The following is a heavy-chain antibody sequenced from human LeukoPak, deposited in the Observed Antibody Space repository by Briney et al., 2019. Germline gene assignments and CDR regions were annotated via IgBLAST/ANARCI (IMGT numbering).Heavy chain of an antibody. D-gene: IGHD5-12*01. CDR2: ISNSGGST. V-gene: IGHV3-23*01. CDR3: AKEGHSGYDGTFDL. CDR1: GFTFSSYA. Sequence: GGTLRLSCAVSGFTFSSYAMNWVRQAPGKGLEWVSGISNSGGSTYYADSVKGRFTISRDNSKNTLYLQMNSLRADDTAVFYWAKEGHSGYDGTFDLWGQGTLVTVSS. J-gene: IGHJ4*02.